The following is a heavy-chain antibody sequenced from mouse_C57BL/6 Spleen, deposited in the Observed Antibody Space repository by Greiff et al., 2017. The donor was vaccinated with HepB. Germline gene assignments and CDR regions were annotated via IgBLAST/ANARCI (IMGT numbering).Heavy chain of an antibody. CDR1: GYTFTSYW. V-gene: IGHV1-64*01. Sequence: QVQLQQPGAELVKPGASVKLSCKASGYTFTSYWMHWVKQRPGQGLEWIGMIHPNSGSTNYNEKFKSKATLTVDKSSSTAYMQLSSLTSEDSAVYYCARSGIYGSSFYWYFDVWGTGTTVTVSS. CDR3: ARSGIYGSSFYWYFDV. J-gene: IGHJ1*03. D-gene: IGHD1-1*01. CDR2: IHPNSGST.